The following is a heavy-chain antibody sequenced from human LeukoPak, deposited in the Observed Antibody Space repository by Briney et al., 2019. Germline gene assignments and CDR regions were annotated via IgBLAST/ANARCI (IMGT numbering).Heavy chain of an antibody. CDR3: ARQTGSGLFTLP. CDR1: GVSISTSNSY. V-gene: IGHV4-39*01. J-gene: IGHJ4*02. D-gene: IGHD3/OR15-3a*01. CDR2: MYYTGNT. Sequence: SETLSPTCTVSGVSISTSNSYWGWIRQPPGKGLEWIGSMYYTGNTYYNASLKSRVTISIDTSKNQISLRLTSVTATDTAMYYCARQTGSGLFTLPGGQGTLVTVSS.